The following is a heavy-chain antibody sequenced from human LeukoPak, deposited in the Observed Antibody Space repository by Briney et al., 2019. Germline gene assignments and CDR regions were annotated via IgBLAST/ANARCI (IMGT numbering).Heavy chain of an antibody. D-gene: IGHD3-10*01. CDR2: IKQDGSEK. CDR3: ASLPVVRGVIHHYYYYYMDV. J-gene: IGHJ6*03. Sequence: PGGSLRLSCAASGFTFSSYWMHWVRQAPGKGLEWVANIKQDGSEKYYVDSVKGRFTISRDNAKNSLYLQMNSLRAEDTAVYYCASLPVVRGVIHHYYYYYMDVWGKGTTVTVSS. CDR1: GFTFSSYW. V-gene: IGHV3-7*01.